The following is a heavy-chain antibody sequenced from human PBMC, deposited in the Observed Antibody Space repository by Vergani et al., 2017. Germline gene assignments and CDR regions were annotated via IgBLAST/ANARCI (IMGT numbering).Heavy chain of an antibody. V-gene: IGHV3-9*02. CDR1: GFTSAGSA. J-gene: IGHJ5*02. D-gene: IGHD6-6*01. CDR2: ISLNSNSI. Sequence: EVQLEESGGGLVLPGRSLRLSCVASGFTSAGSAMHWVRQAPGKGLEWVSGISLNSNSIGYADSVKGRFTISRDNAKNSLYLQMNSLRAEDTALYYCARDLGTSSGGGWFDPWGQGTLVTVSS. CDR3: ARDLGTSSGGGWFDP.